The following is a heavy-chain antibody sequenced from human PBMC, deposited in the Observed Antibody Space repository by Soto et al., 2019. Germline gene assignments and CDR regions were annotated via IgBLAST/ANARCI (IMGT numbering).Heavy chain of an antibody. CDR3: TLLGYCSSTSCKRARSYYYMDV. D-gene: IGHD2-2*01. CDR2: MNPNSGNT. Sequence: ASVKVSCKASGYTFTSYDINWVRQATGQGLEWMGWMNPNSGNTGYAQKFQGRVTMTRNTSISTAYMELSSLRSEDTAVYYCTLLGYCSSTSCKRARSYYYMDVWGKGTTVTVSS. J-gene: IGHJ6*03. V-gene: IGHV1-8*01. CDR1: GYTFTSYD.